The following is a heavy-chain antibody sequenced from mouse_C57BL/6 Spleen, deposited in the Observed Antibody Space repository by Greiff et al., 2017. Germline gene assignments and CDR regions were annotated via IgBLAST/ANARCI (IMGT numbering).Heavy chain of an antibody. CDR3: AGGGARFAY. CDR2: IDPSDSET. CDR1: GYTFTSYW. J-gene: IGHJ3*01. Sequence: QVQLQQPGAELVRPGSSVQLSCKASGYTFTSYWMHWVKQRPIQGLEWIGNIDPSDSETHYNQKFKDKDTLTVDKSSSTAYMQLSSLTSEDSAVYYCAGGGARFAYWGQGTLVTVSA. V-gene: IGHV1-52*01.